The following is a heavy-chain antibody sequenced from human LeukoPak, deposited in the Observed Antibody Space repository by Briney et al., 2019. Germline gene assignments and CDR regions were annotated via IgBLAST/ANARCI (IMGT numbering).Heavy chain of an antibody. CDR2: VQTKPKSYAT. J-gene: IGHJ4*02. D-gene: IGHD6-19*01. V-gene: IGHV3-73*01. Sequence: GGSLKLSCAASGFTFSGSDIHWVRQASGKGLEWVGRVQTKPKSYATAYAASLKGRFIISRDDSVNTAYLQMNSLRTEDTAVYYCTTYRSGHYWGQGTLVTASS. CDR1: GFTFSGSD. CDR3: TTYRSGHY.